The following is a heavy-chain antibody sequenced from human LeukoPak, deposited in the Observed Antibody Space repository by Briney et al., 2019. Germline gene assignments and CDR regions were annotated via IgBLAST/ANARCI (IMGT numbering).Heavy chain of an antibody. CDR2: IETVDSHT. CDR1: GYSFTNYW. D-gene: IGHD6-13*01. V-gene: IGHV5-51*01. J-gene: IGHJ4*02. Sequence: GESLKISCQASGYSFTNYWIAWLRHMPGKGLEWMGTIETVDSHTTYRPSFQGQVTISVDKSIRTAYFQWSSLKASDSAIYYCARGSSTWYFDYWGQGTLVTVSS. CDR3: ARGSSTWYFDY.